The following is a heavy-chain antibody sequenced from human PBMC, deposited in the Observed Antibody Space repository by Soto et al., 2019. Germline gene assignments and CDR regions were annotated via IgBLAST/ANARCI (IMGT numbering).Heavy chain of an antibody. D-gene: IGHD6-19*01. J-gene: IGHJ4*02. CDR2: ISWNSGSI. V-gene: IGHV3-9*01. CDR1: GFTFDDYA. CDR3: AKEGGWHTFDY. Sequence: EVQLVESGGGLVQPGGSLRLSCAASGFTFDDYAMHWVRQAPGKGLEWVSGISWNSGSIGYADSVKGRFTIFRDSAKNSLYLQMNSLRAEDTALYYCAKEGGWHTFDYWGQGTLVTVSS.